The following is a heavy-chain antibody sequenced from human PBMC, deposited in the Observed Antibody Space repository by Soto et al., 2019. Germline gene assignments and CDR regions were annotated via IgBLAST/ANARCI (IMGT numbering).Heavy chain of an antibody. CDR3: ASSYVAGNRAFDY. J-gene: IGHJ4*01. CDR1: GDTFTFYS. V-gene: IGHV1-69*02. Sequence: QVQLVQSGAEVKRPGSSVKVSCKASGDTFTFYSINWVRQLPGLGLEWMGRVNPIVSMSNYAQKFQGRVTMTADKTMITDYMEVSSLTSENTAIYYCASSYVAGNRAFDYWGHGALVHVSS. D-gene: IGHD3-16*01. CDR2: VNPIVSMS.